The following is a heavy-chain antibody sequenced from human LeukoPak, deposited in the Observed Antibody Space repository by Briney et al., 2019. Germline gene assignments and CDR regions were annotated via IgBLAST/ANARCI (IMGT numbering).Heavy chain of an antibody. CDR1: GYSFTSYW. J-gene: IGHJ6*02. V-gene: IGHV5-10-1*01. CDR2: IDPSDSYT. D-gene: IGHD3-10*01. Sequence: GESLKISCKGSGYSFTSYWISWVRQMPGKGLEWMGRIDPSDSYTNYSPSFQGHVTISADKSISTAYLQWSSLKASDTAMYYCARQSVRGVPAPQPYGMDVWGQGTTVTVSS. CDR3: ARQSVRGVPAPQPYGMDV.